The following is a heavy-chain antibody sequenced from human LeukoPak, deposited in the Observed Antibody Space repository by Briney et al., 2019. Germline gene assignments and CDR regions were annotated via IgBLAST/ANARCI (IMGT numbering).Heavy chain of an antibody. CDR3: ARGRDSSGYYYRHYYYGMDV. Sequence: PSETLSLTCAVYGGSFSGYYWSWIRQLPGKGLEWIGEINHSGSTNYNPSLKSRVTISVDTSKNQFSLKLSSVTAADTAVYYCARGRDSSGYYYRHYYYGMDVWGQGTTVTVSS. CDR1: GGSFSGYY. V-gene: IGHV4-34*01. CDR2: INHSGST. J-gene: IGHJ6*02. D-gene: IGHD3-22*01.